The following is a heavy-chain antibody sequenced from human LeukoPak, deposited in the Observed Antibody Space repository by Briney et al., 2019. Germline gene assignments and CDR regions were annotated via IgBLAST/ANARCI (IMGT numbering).Heavy chain of an antibody. D-gene: IGHD4-11*01. CDR2: ISYDGSNK. V-gene: IGHV3-30*18. CDR1: GLTFSSYG. J-gene: IGHJ4*02. Sequence: GGSLRLSCAASGLTFSSYGMHWVRQAPGKGLEWVAVISYDGSNKYYADSVKGRFTISRDNSKNTLYLQMNSLRAEDTAVYYCAKVPATTPFYFDYWGQGTLVTVSS. CDR3: AKVPATTPFYFDY.